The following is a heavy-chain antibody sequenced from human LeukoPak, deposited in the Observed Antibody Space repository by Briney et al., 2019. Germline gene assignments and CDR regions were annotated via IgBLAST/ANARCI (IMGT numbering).Heavy chain of an antibody. CDR2: IWGVGSIK. CDR1: GFIFSTYG. V-gene: IGHV3-33*01. CDR3: ARAVGPFDF. Sequence: PAGSLRLSCAASGFIFSTYGMHWVRQAPGKGLEWVAVIWGVGSIKYYGDSVKGRFTISRDNSNNMLYLQVNSLRGEDTAVYYCARAVGPFDFWGQGTMLIVSS. J-gene: IGHJ3*01.